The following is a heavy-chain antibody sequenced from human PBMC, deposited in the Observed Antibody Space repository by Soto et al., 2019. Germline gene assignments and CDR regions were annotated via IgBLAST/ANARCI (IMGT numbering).Heavy chain of an antibody. CDR3: AGGVARLGHYYYGMDV. CDR1: GGTFSSYA. CDR2: IIPIFGTA. Sequence: KVSCKASGGTFSSYAISWVRQAPGQGLEWMGGIIPIFGTANYAQKFQGRVTITADESTSTAYMELSSLRSEDTAVYYCAGGVARLGHYYYGMDVWGQGTTVTVSS. J-gene: IGHJ6*02. D-gene: IGHD3-3*01. V-gene: IGHV1-69*01.